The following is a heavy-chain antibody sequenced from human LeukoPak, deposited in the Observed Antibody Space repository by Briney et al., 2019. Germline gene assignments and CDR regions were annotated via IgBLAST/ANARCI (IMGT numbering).Heavy chain of an antibody. V-gene: IGHV4-39*01. CDR2: VHYSGSS. Sequence: SETLSLTCTVSGGSISSSSRYWGWIRQPPGMGLEWIGTVHYSGSSYYNPSLKSRVTISVDTSKNQFSLKLSSVTAADTAVYYCARRTGYGGDSPFDYWGQGTLVTVSS. CDR3: ARRTGYGGDSPFDY. D-gene: IGHD4-23*01. CDR1: GGSISSSSRY. J-gene: IGHJ4*02.